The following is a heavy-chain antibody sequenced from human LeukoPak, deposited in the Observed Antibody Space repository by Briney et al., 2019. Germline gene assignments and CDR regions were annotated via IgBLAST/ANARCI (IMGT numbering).Heavy chain of an antibody. CDR3: ARRDYDSSGYYYAFDY. V-gene: IGHV4-59*08. CDR1: GGSISSYY. D-gene: IGHD3-22*01. J-gene: IGHJ4*02. Sequence: PSETLSLTCTVSGGSISSYYWSWIRQPPGKGREWIGYIYYSGSTNYNPSLKSRVTISVDTSKNQFSLKLSSVTAADTAVYYCARRDYDSSGYYYAFDYWGQGTLVTVSS. CDR2: IYYSGST.